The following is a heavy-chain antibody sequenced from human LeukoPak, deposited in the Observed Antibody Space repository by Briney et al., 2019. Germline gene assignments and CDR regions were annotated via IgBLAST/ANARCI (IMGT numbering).Heavy chain of an antibody. D-gene: IGHD4-11*01. CDR1: GFTFSSYW. CDR3: ARGGNSNYAADY. J-gene: IGHJ4*02. V-gene: IGHV3-7*01. CDR2: IKQDGSEK. Sequence: GGSLRLSCAASGFTFSSYWMSWVSQAPGKGLEWVANIKQDGSEKYYVDSVKGRFTISRDNAKKSLYLQMNSLKAEDTAVYYCARGGNSNYAADYWGQGTLVTVSS.